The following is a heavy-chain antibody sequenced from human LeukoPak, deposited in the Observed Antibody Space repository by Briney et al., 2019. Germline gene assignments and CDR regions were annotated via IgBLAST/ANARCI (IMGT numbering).Heavy chain of an antibody. CDR2: IIPIFGTA. V-gene: IGHV1-69*13. D-gene: IGHD6-6*01. Sequence: SVKVSCKASGGTFSSYAISWVRQAPGRGLEWMGGIIPIFGTANYAQKFQGRVTITADESTSTAYMELSSLRSEDTAVYYCARDQYSSSQFDYWGQGTLVTVFS. CDR3: ARDQYSSSQFDY. J-gene: IGHJ4*02. CDR1: GGTFSSYA.